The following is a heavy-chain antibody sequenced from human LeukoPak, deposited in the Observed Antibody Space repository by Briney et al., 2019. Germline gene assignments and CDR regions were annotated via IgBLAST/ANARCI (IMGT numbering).Heavy chain of an antibody. V-gene: IGHV3-23*01. CDR3: AKDRSGSSGLPDAFDI. Sequence: GGSLRLSCAASGFTFSNYAMSWVRQAPGKGLEWASGISGSGGSTYYVDSVKGRFTISRDNSKNTLYQQMNSLRAEDTAVYYCAKDRSGSSGLPDAFDIWGQGTMVTVSS. D-gene: IGHD3-22*01. CDR2: ISGSGGST. CDR1: GFTFSNYA. J-gene: IGHJ3*02.